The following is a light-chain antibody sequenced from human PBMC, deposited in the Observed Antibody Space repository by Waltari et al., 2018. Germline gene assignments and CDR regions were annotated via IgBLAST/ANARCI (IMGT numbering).Light chain of an antibody. J-gene: IGKJ2*03. CDR3: QQTYSTLRVYS. CDR2: SGS. CDR1: QDIGRY. Sequence: DSQVTQSPSFLSASVGDRITITCRASQDIGRYLNWYQQKGGRAPMLLIHSGSTLQSGVPSRFSGSRSGTDFTLTISSLQPEDFATYYCQQTYSTLRVYSFGQGTKLEIK. V-gene: IGKV1-39*01.